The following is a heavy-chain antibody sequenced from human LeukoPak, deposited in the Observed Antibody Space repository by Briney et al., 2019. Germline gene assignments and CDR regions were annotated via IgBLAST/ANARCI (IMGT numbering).Heavy chain of an antibody. Sequence: GASVKVSCKASGGTFSSYAISWVRQAPGQGLEWMGGIMPIFGTSNYAQKFQGRVTITTDESTSTAYMELSSLRSEDTAVYYCARVVGLVYWGQGTLVTVSS. D-gene: IGHD6-19*01. CDR2: IMPIFGTS. V-gene: IGHV1-69*05. J-gene: IGHJ4*02. CDR1: GGTFSSYA. CDR3: ARVVGLVY.